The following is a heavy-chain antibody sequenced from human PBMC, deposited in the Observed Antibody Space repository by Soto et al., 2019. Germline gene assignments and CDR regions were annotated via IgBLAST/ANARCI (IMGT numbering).Heavy chain of an antibody. Sequence: QITLKESGPTLVKPTQTLTLTCTFSGFSLSTGAVGVDWIRQPPGEALEWLALVYYNDDIRYSPSLKDRLTITKDTSKNQVVLTLTNMDLVDTATYFCAHGRSVGSTYYFEYWGQGTLVTVSS. D-gene: IGHD2-2*03. CDR1: GFSLSTGAVG. CDR3: AHGRSVGSTYYFEY. CDR2: VYYNDDI. V-gene: IGHV2-5*01. J-gene: IGHJ4*02.